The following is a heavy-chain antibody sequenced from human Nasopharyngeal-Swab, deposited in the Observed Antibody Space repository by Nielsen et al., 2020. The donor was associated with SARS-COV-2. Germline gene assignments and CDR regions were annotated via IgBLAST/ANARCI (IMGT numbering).Heavy chain of an antibody. V-gene: IGHV1-46*01. CDR1: GFTFTSYL. CDR3: ARERPEHYFDL. Sequence: ASVKVSCKASGFTFTSYLMHWVRQAPGQGLEWMGAIGSSEGGVTYAQKFQGRVTITRDRSTKTAYMELRSLRSEDTAVYYCARERPEHYFDLWGPGTLVTVSS. CDR2: IGSSEGGV. D-gene: IGHD2-21*01. J-gene: IGHJ4*02.